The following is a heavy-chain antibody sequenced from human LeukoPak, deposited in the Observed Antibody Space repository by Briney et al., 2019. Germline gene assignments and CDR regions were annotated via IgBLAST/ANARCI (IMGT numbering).Heavy chain of an antibody. CDR1: GGSISSYY. CDR2: ISSSGSTI. D-gene: IGHD4-17*01. Sequence: LSLTCTVSGGSISSYYWSWIRQPPGKGLEWVSYISSSGSTIYYADSVKGRFTISRDNAKNSLYLQMNSLRAEDTAVYYCAREATVTTPYFDYWGQGTLVTVSS. CDR3: AREATVTTPYFDY. V-gene: IGHV3-11*01. J-gene: IGHJ4*02.